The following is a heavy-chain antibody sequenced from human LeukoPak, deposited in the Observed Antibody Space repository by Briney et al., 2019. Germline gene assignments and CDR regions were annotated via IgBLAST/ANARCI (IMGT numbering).Heavy chain of an antibody. V-gene: IGHV4-34*01. CDR2: IDQSGTT. CDR1: GGSFSGYY. J-gene: IGHJ4*02. Sequence: SETLSLTCVVNGGSFSGYYWSWIRQPPGKGLEWIGEIDQSGTTNYNPSLKSRVAISIDTSKKQFSLTLTSMTAADTAVYYCARVPHYYFGYGYFDTWGEGTRVTVSS. D-gene: IGHD3/OR15-3a*01. CDR3: ARVPHYYFGYGYFDT.